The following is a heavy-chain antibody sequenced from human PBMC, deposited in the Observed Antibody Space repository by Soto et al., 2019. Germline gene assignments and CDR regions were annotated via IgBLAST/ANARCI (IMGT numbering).Heavy chain of an antibody. CDR3: ARVVGATPASSPFDY. Sequence: ASVKVSCKASGYTFTGYYMHWVRQAPGQGLEWMGWINPNSGGTNYAQKFQGRVTMTRDTSISTAYMELSRLRSDDTAVYYCARVVGATPASSPFDYWGQGTLVTVSS. D-gene: IGHD1-26*01. CDR2: INPNSGGT. V-gene: IGHV1-2*02. J-gene: IGHJ4*02. CDR1: GYTFTGYY.